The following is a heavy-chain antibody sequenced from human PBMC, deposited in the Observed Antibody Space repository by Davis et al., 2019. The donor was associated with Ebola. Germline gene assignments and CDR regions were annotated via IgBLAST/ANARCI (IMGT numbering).Heavy chain of an antibody. CDR3: AREYYYDSSGYLPFDY. Sequence: GESLKISCAASGFTFSSYSMNWVRQAPGKGLEWVSSISSSSSYIYYADSVKGRFTISRDNAKNSLYLQMNSLRDEDTAVYYCAREYYYDSSGYLPFDYWGQGTLVTDSS. CDR2: ISSSSSYI. D-gene: IGHD3-22*01. J-gene: IGHJ4*02. V-gene: IGHV3-21*01. CDR1: GFTFSSYS.